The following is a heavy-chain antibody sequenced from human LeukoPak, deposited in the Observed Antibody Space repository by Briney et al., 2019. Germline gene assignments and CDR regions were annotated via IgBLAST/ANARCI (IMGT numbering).Heavy chain of an antibody. D-gene: IGHD3-10*01. CDR1: GGSFSGYY. V-gene: IGHV4-34*01. CDR3: AGGPGSGSYFAWFDS. CDR2: INQSGST. Sequence: SETLSLTCAVYGGSFSGYYWNWIRQPPGKGLEWIGEINQSGSTKYNPSFESRVTISVDTSKNQLSLKLSSVTAADTAVYYCAGGPGSGSYFAWFDSWGQGALVTVSS. J-gene: IGHJ5*01.